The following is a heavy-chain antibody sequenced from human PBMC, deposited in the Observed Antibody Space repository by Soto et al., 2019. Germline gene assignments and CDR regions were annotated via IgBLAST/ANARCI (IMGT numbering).Heavy chain of an antibody. D-gene: IGHD3-10*01. J-gene: IGHJ3*02. V-gene: IGHV4-30-2*01. Sequence: QLQLQESGSGLVKPSQTLSLTCAVSGGSISSGGYSWSWIRQPPGKGLEWIGYIYHSGSTYYNPSLKSRVTISVDRAKNQFSLKLSSVTAADTAVYYCARAHGSGWGAFDIWGQGTMVTVSS. CDR2: IYHSGST. CDR3: ARAHGSGWGAFDI. CDR1: GGSISSGGYS.